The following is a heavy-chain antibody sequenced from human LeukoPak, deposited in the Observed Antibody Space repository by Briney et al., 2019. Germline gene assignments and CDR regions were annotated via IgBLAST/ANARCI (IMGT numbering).Heavy chain of an antibody. CDR2: IYSGGST. J-gene: IGHJ4*02. CDR3: AREQDSSGYYVDY. D-gene: IGHD3-22*01. Sequence: QTGGSLRLSCAASGFTVSSNYMSWVRQAPGKGLEWVSVIYSGGSTYYADSVKGRFTISRDNSKNTLYLQMNSLRAEDTAVYYCAREQDSSGYYVDYWGQGTLVTVSS. CDR1: GFTVSSNY. V-gene: IGHV3-53*01.